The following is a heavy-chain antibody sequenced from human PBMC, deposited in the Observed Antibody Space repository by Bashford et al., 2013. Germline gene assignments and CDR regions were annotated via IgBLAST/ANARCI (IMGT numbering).Heavy chain of an antibody. CDR2: IYYTGST. D-gene: IGHD6-13*01. CDR1: GGSISDFY. J-gene: IGHJ4*02. Sequence: SETLSLTCTVSGGSISDFYWSWIRQPPGKGLEWIGYIYYTGSTNYNPSLKSRVTISVDTSKNQFSLNLSSVTAADTAVYYCAREGGYRTSGVLGYWGQGTLVTVSS. CDR3: AREGGYRTSGVLGY. V-gene: IGHV4-59*12.